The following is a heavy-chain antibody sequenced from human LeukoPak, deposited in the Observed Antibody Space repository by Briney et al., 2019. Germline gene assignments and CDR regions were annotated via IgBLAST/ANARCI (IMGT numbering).Heavy chain of an antibody. Sequence: GESLRISCKGSGYTFTNYWIGWVRQMPGKGLEWMGRIDPSDSYTNYSPSFRGHVTISADKSISTAYLQWSTLQASDTAIYYCARRGMGYSGYDGCWYFDLWGRGTLVTVSS. CDR2: IDPSDSYT. J-gene: IGHJ2*01. CDR1: GYTFTNYW. D-gene: IGHD5-12*01. CDR3: ARRGMGYSGYDGCWYFDL. V-gene: IGHV5-10-1*01.